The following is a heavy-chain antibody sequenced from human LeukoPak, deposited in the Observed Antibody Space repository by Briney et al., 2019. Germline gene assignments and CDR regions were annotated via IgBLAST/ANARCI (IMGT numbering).Heavy chain of an antibody. Sequence: ASVKVSCKASGYTFTSYGISWVRQAPGQGLEWMGWISAYNGNTNYAQKLQGRVTMTTDTSTSTAYMELRSLRSDDTAVYYCARGGRYFDWLLTALDYWVQGTLVTVSS. CDR2: ISAYNGNT. D-gene: IGHD3-9*01. CDR1: GYTFTSYG. CDR3: ARGGRYFDWLLTALDY. V-gene: IGHV1-18*01. J-gene: IGHJ4*02.